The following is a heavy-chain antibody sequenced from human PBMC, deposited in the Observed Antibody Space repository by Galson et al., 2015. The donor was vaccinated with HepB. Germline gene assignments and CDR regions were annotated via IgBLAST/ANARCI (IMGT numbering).Heavy chain of an antibody. CDR2: THYSGKT. J-gene: IGHJ4*02. CDR3: ARHGHCGIVDCYPLDS. Sequence: TLYLTCTVTGDSISTYYWSWFRQAPGQGLEWIAYTHYSGKTRYNPSLQSRVTTSLDTFNDQFLLSLTSVTAADTAIYYCARHGHCGIVDCYPLDSWGQGILVTVSP. V-gene: IGHV4-59*08. D-gene: IGHD2-21*02. CDR1: GDSISTYY.